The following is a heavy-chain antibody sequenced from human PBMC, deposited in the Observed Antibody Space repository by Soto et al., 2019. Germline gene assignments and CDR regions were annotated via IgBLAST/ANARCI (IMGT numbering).Heavy chain of an antibody. D-gene: IGHD6-19*01. Sequence: PGGSLRLSCAASGFTFSSYAMNWVRQTQERGLEWVSSISSTSPYTHYADSVKGRFTISRDNANNSLFLQMNSLRAEDTAVYYCARDLALAGNYWGQGALVTVSS. CDR1: GFTFSSYA. V-gene: IGHV3-21*01. CDR3: ARDLALAGNY. J-gene: IGHJ4*02. CDR2: ISSTSPYT.